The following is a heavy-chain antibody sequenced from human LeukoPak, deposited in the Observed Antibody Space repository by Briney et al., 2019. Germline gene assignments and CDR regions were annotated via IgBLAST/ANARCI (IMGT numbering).Heavy chain of an antibody. V-gene: IGHV3-23*01. CDR3: AKDRDYYDSSGYYLDYFDY. CDR2: ISGSGGST. J-gene: IGHJ4*02. CDR1: GFTFSSYA. Sequence: GGSLRLSCAASGFTFSSYAMSWVRQAPGKGLEWVSAISGSGGSTYYADSVKGRSTISRDNSKNTLYLQMNSLRAEDTAVYYCAKDRDYYDSSGYYLDYFDYWGQGTLVTVSS. D-gene: IGHD3-22*01.